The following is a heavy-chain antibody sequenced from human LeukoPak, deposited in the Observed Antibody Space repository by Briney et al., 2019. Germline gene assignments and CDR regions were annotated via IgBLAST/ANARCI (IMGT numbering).Heavy chain of an antibody. CDR1: GYTFTGYY. J-gene: IGHJ4*02. CDR2: INPNSGGT. CDR3: ARDQSMVRGFQSLYFDY. V-gene: IGHV1-2*02. D-gene: IGHD3-10*01. Sequence: GASVKVSCKASGYTFTGYYMHWVRQAPGQGLEWMGWINPNSGGTNYAQKFQGRVTITRDTSASTAYMELSSLRSEDTAVYYCARDQSMVRGFQSLYFDYWGLGTLVTVSS.